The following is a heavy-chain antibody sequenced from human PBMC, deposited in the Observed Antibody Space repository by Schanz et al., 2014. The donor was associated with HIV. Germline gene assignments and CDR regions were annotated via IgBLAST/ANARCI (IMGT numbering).Heavy chain of an antibody. CDR3: ARGAAEMATMTPWRY. Sequence: EVQLVESGGGLVQPGGSLRLSCEAYGFNFSDYWMHWVRQAPGKGLEWVSGINWNGGSTGYADSVKGRFTISRDNAKNSLFLQMNSLRAEDTAVYYCARGAAEMATMTPWRYWGQGTLVTVSS. J-gene: IGHJ4*02. D-gene: IGHD5-12*01. CDR2: INWNGGST. CDR1: GFNFSDYW. V-gene: IGHV3-20*04.